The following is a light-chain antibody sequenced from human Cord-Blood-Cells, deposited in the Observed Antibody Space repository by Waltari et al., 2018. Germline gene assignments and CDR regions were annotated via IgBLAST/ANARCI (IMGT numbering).Light chain of an antibody. V-gene: IGLV3-19*01. CDR3: NSRDSSGNHWV. J-gene: IGLJ3*02. Sequence: SSELTQDPAVSVALGQTVRITCQGDSLRSYYARWYQQKPGQPPVLVIYGKNNRPSGIPDRFSGSSSGNTASLTITGAQAEDEADYYCNSRDSSGNHWVFGGGTKLTVL. CDR2: GKN. CDR1: SLRSYY.